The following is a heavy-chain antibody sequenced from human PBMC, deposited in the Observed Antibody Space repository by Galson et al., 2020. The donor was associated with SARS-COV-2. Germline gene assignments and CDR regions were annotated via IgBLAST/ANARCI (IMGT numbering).Heavy chain of an antibody. D-gene: IGHD2-8*02. CDR1: GFSLSTSGVT. J-gene: IGHJ4*02. V-gene: IGHV2-5*02. CDR3: AHRDILLGGPPGFDY. CDR2: IYWDDDK. Sequence: SGPTLVKPTQTLTLTCTFSGFSLSTSGVTVGWIRQPPGKALEWLAIIYWDDDKRYSPTLKSRLTITKDTSKNQVVLTMTNMYPVDTATYYCAHRDILLGGPPGFDYWGQGTLVTVSS.